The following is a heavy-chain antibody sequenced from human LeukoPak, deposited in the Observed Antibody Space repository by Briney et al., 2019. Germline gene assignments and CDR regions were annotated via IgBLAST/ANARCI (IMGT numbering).Heavy chain of an antibody. CDR1: GFTFSNAW. V-gene: IGHV3-15*01. CDR2: IKRKNGGGTT. Sequence: PGGSLRLSCAASGFTFSNAWMSWVRQAPGKGLEWVGRIKRKNGGGTTDYAAPLKGRFTISRDDSKNTLYLQMNSLKTEDTAVYFCTTDSIYNFDWLRNFDYWGQGTLVTVSP. D-gene: IGHD3-9*01. CDR3: TTDSIYNFDWLRNFDY. J-gene: IGHJ4*02.